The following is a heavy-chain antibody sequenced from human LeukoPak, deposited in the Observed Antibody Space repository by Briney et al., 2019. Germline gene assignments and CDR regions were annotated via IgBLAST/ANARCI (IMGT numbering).Heavy chain of an antibody. Sequence: SETLSLTCAVYGGSFSGYYWSWIRQPPGKGLEWIGEINHSGSTNYNPSLKSRVTISVDTSKNQFSLKLSSVTAADTAVYYCARGGRKSSWTLYYYYMDVWGKGTTVTISS. CDR1: GGSFSGYY. V-gene: IGHV4-34*01. J-gene: IGHJ6*03. CDR2: INHSGST. CDR3: ARGGRKSSWTLYYYYMDV. D-gene: IGHD6-13*01.